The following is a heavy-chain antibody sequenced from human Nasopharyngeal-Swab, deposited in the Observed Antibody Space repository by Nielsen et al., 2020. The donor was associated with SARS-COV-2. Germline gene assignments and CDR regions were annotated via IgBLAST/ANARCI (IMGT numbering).Heavy chain of an antibody. V-gene: IGHV3-30*18. D-gene: IGHD3-3*01. CDR3: AKDAIQYYDFWSGYEYYGMDV. Sequence: VGEAAEWREGCGVVLSYDGSNKYYADSVKGRFTISRDNSKNTLYLQMNSLRAEDTAVYYCAKDAIQYYDFWSGYEYYGMDVWGQGTTVTVSS. CDR2: LSYDGSNK. J-gene: IGHJ6*02.